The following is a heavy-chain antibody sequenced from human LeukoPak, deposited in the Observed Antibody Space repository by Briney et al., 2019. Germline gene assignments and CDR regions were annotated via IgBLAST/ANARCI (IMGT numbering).Heavy chain of an antibody. V-gene: IGHV3-9*01. Sequence: GRSLRLSCAASGFTFDDYAMHWVRQAPGKGLEWVSGISWNSGSIGYADSVKGRFTISRDNAKNSLYLQMNSLRAEDTALYYCAKGTTMQYYYYGMDVWGQGTTVTVSS. J-gene: IGHJ6*02. D-gene: IGHD5-12*01. CDR1: GFTFDDYA. CDR3: AKGTTMQYYYYGMDV. CDR2: ISWNSGSI.